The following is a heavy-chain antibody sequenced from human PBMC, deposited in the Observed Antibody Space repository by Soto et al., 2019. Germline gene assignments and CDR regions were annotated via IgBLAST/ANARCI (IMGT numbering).Heavy chain of an antibody. CDR2: ISYHGSNK. CDR1: GFIFSNYG. J-gene: IGHJ6*04. CDR3: AKGRSYGSGSDWSESPTATSYSGLDF. V-gene: IGHV3-30*18. Sequence: QVQLVESGGGVVQPGRSLRLACAASGFIFSNYGIHWVRQAPGKGLEWVAVISYHGSNKYYADFVKGRFMISRENSKKTLYFQMKNLRLGETVVNYGAKGRSYGSGSDWSESPTATSYSGLDFGGKGTTVTVPS. D-gene: IGHD3-10*01.